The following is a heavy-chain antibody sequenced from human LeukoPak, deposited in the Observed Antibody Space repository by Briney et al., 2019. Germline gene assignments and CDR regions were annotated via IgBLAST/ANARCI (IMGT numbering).Heavy chain of an antibody. J-gene: IGHJ4*02. CDR3: ARSESTVTNFDY. CDR1: GGSISSYY. D-gene: IGHD4-17*01. V-gene: IGHV4-4*07. Sequence: SETLSLTCTVSGGSISSYYWSWIRQPAGKGLEWIGRIYTSGSTNYNPSLKSRVTMSVDTSKNQFSLKLSSVTAADTAVNYCARSESTVTNFDYWGQGTLVTVSS. CDR2: IYTSGST.